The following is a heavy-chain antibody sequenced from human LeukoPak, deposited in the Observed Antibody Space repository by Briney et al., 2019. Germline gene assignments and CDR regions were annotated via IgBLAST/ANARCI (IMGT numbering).Heavy chain of an antibody. J-gene: IGHJ6*02. CDR1: GFTFDDYA. Sequence: SLRLPCAALGFTFDDYAMHWVRQAPGRGLEWVSGISWNSGSIGYADSVKGRFTISRDNAKNSLYLQMNSLRAEDTALYYCAKEGVVVVAATLYYYYGMDVWGQGTTVTVSS. CDR3: AKEGVVVVAATLYYYYGMDV. D-gene: IGHD2-15*01. CDR2: ISWNSGSI. V-gene: IGHV3-9*01.